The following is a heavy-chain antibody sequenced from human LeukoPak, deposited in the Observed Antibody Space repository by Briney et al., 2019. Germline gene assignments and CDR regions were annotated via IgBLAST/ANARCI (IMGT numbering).Heavy chain of an antibody. D-gene: IGHD3-22*01. J-gene: IGHJ4*02. CDR2: IYYSGSS. Sequence: PSETLSLTCNVSGGSISGYHWSWIRQPPGKGLEWLGYIYYSGSSNYNPSLKSRVTISVDTSKNQFSLKLSSVTAADTAVYYCARHSNRYYYDSSGHSYFDYWGQGTLVTVSS. CDR3: ARHSNRYYYDSSGHSYFDY. V-gene: IGHV4-59*08. CDR1: GGSISGYH.